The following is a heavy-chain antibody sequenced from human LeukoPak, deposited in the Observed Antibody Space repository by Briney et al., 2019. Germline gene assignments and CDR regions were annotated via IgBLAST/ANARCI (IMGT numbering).Heavy chain of an antibody. Sequence: PSETLSLTCTVSGGSISSYYWSWIRQPPGKGLEWIGYIYYSGSTNYNPSLKSRVTISVDTSKNQFSLKLSSVTAADTAVYYCARGDYGAAFDIWGQGTMVTVSS. V-gene: IGHV4-59*08. CDR2: IYYSGST. J-gene: IGHJ3*02. D-gene: IGHD4-17*01. CDR1: GGSISSYY. CDR3: ARGDYGAAFDI.